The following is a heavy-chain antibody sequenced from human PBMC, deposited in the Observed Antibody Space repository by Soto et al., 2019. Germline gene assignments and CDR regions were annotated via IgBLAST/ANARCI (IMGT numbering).Heavy chain of an antibody. CDR3: ARQNYCSTSSCPPDFDY. Sequence: PSETLSLTCPVSGCSISSYYWSWIRQPPGKGLEWIGYIYYSGSTNYNPSPKSRVTISVDTSKNQFSLKLSSVTAADTAVYYCARQNYCSTSSCPPDFDYWGQGTLVTVSS. D-gene: IGHD2-2*01. CDR2: IYYSGST. J-gene: IGHJ4*02. CDR1: GCSISSYY. V-gene: IGHV4-59*08.